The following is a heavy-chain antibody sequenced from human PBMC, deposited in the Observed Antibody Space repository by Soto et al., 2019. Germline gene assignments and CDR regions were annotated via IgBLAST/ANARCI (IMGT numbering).Heavy chain of an antibody. D-gene: IGHD6-13*01. CDR2: ISYDGSNK. Sequence: QVQLVESGGGVVQPGRSLRLSCAASGFTFSSYGMHWVRQAPGKGLEWVAVISYDGSNKYYADSVKGRFTISRDNSKNTLYLQMNSLRAEDTAVYDCAKVPAAWRMDVWGQGTTVTVSS. CDR1: GFTFSSYG. CDR3: AKVPAAWRMDV. J-gene: IGHJ6*02. V-gene: IGHV3-30*18.